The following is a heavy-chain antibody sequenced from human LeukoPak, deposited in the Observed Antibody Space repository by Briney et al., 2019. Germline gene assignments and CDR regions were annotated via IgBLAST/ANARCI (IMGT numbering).Heavy chain of an antibody. J-gene: IGHJ4*02. CDR3: ARGRGSSSSEGVIDY. CDR2: ISYDGSNK. CDR1: GFTFSSYA. D-gene: IGHD6-6*01. V-gene: IGHV3-30-3*01. Sequence: GRSLRLSCAASGFTFSSYAMHWVRQAPGKGLEWVAVISYDGSNKYYADSVKGRFTISRDNSKNTLYLQMNSLRAEDTAVYYCARGRGSSSSEGVIDYWAREPWSPSPQ.